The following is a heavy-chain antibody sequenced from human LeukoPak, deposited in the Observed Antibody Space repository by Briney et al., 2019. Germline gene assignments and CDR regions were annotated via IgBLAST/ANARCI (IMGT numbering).Heavy chain of an antibody. Sequence: GGSLRLSCAVSGFSVSSNYMNWVRQAPGRGLEWVSVLYRDGSTYYADSVKGRFTISRDNSKNTLYLQMNSLRVEDTAVYYCARDNSGGETDYWGQGTLVTVSS. CDR3: ARDNSGGETDY. D-gene: IGHD4-23*01. J-gene: IGHJ4*02. V-gene: IGHV3-53*01. CDR1: GFSVSSNY. CDR2: LYRDGST.